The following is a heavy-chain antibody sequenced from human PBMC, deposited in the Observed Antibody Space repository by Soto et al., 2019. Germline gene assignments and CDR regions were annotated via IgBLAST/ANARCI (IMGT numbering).Heavy chain of an antibody. J-gene: IGHJ4*02. CDR3: AKSVQRGGLPPLDY. D-gene: IGHD3-10*01. CDR1: GFTVSSYV. CDR2: ISYDGSNK. Sequence: GGSLRLSCAASGFTVSSYVMHWVRQAPGKGLEWVAVISYDGSNKYYADSVKGRFTISRDNSKNTLYLQMNSLRAEDTAVYYCAKSVQRGGLPPLDYWGQGTLVTVSS. V-gene: IGHV3-30*18.